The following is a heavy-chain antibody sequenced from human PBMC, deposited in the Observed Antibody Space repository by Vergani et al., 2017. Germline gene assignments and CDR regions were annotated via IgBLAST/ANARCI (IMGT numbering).Heavy chain of an antibody. CDR1: GGSFSGYY. CDR3: ARDRDTGWFDP. D-gene: IGHD7-27*01. J-gene: IGHJ5*02. Sequence: QVQLQQWGAGLLKPSETLSLTCAVYGGSFSGYYWSWIRQPPGKGLEWIGEINHSGSTNYNPSLKSRVTISVDTSKNQFSLKLSSVTAADTAVYYCARDRDTGWFDPWGQGTLVTVSS. V-gene: IGHV4-34*01. CDR2: INHSGST.